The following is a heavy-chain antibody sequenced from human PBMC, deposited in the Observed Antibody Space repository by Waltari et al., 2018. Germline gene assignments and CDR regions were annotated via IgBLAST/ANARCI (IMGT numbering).Heavy chain of an antibody. CDR2: ISAYNGNT. Sequence: QVQLVQSGAEVKKPGASVKVSCKASGYTFTSYGISWVRQAPGQGLEWMGWISAYNGNTNYARKLQGRVTMTTDTSTSTAYMELRSLRSDDTAVYYCARDFRCDGYNCYFDYWGQGTLVTVSS. D-gene: IGHD5-12*01. J-gene: IGHJ4*02. CDR1: GYTFTSYG. CDR3: ARDFRCDGYNCYFDY. V-gene: IGHV1-18*01.